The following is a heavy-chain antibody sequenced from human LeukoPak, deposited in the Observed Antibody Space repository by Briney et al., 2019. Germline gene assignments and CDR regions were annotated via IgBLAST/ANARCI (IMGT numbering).Heavy chain of an antibody. Sequence: PGGSLRLSCAASGFTFSSYAMNWVRQAPAAGLEWVSVISGSGSTTYYADSVKGRFTISRDNSKNTLSLQMNSLRAEDTAVYYCAISFGPVVAAAGTGADWGQGTLVTVSS. J-gene: IGHJ4*02. CDR1: GFTFSSYA. V-gene: IGHV3-23*01. CDR3: AISFGPVVAAAGTGAD. CDR2: ISGSGSTT. D-gene: IGHD6-13*01.